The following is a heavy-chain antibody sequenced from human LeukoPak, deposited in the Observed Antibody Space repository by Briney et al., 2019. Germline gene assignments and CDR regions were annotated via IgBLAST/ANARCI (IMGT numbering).Heavy chain of an antibody. Sequence: RECGPTLVNPPQTLTLTCTFSGFSLSTRGRCVCWIRQPPGKALEWLSRIDWDDDKYYSPSLKTRLTISKDTSKNQVVLTMPNMHPVDTATYYCARMGYYDSGSYLPLDYWGQGTLVTVSS. J-gene: IGHJ4*02. V-gene: IGHV2-70*11. CDR3: ARMGYYDSGSYLPLDY. CDR1: GFSLSTRGRC. D-gene: IGHD3-10*01. CDR2: IDWDDDK.